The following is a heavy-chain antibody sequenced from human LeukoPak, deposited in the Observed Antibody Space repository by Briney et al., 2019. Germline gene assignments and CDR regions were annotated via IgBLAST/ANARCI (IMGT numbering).Heavy chain of an antibody. J-gene: IGHJ4*02. CDR3: PRGCYCSFDY. CDR1: GDSLSNNNVA. V-gene: IGHV6-1*01. CDR2: TYYRSKWNT. D-gene: IGHD2-21*02. Sequence: SQTLSLTCAISGDSLSNNNVAWNWIRQSPSRGLEWLGRTYYRSKWNTDYAVSVKSRITINSDTSKNQFSLQLSSVTPEDTAVYYRPRGCYCSFDYWDQGTLVTVSS.